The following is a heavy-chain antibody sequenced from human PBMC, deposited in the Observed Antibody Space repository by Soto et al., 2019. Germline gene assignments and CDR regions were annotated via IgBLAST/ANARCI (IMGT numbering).Heavy chain of an antibody. J-gene: IGHJ6*02. Sequence: QVQLVESGGGVVQPGRSLRLSCAASGFTFSSYGMHWVRQAPGKGLEWVAVIWYDGSNKYYADSVKGRFTISRDNSKTTLYLQMNSLRAEDTAVYYCARDGDYEYYGIDVWGQGTTVTVSS. D-gene: IGHD4-17*01. CDR1: GFTFSSYG. CDR3: ARDGDYEYYGIDV. V-gene: IGHV3-33*01. CDR2: IWYDGSNK.